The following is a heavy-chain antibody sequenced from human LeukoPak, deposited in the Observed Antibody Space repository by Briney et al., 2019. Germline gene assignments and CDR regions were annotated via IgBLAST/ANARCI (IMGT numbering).Heavy chain of an antibody. Sequence: GGSLRLSCAASGFTLSSNYMSWVRQAPGKGLEWVSVIYSGGSTYYAVSVKGRFTISRDNSKSTLYLQMNSLRAEDTGVYYCARGMIAAADRDAFDIWGQGTMVTVSS. D-gene: IGHD6-13*01. CDR1: GFTLSSNY. J-gene: IGHJ3*02. CDR3: ARGMIAAADRDAFDI. CDR2: IYSGGST. V-gene: IGHV3-53*01.